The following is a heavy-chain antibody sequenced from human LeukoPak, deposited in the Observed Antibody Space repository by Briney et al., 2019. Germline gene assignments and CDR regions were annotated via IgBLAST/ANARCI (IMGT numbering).Heavy chain of an antibody. CDR3: AKDQAGSGSWRRFDP. J-gene: IGHJ5*02. D-gene: IGHD1-26*01. V-gene: IGHV3-23*01. Sequence: GGSLRLSCAASGFTFATYVMTWVRQAPGKGLEWVSAISGSGGSTYYADSVKGRFTISRDNSKNTLYLQMNSLRAEDTAVYYCAKDQAGSGSWRRFDPWGQGTLVTVSS. CDR2: ISGSGGST. CDR1: GFTFATYV.